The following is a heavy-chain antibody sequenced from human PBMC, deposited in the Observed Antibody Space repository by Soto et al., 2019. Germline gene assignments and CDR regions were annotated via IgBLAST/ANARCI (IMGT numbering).Heavy chain of an antibody. CDR2: IYYSGST. CDR1: GGSISSGGYY. V-gene: IGHV4-31*03. J-gene: IGHJ3*02. CDR3: ARSYYYGSGPGDAFDI. D-gene: IGHD3-10*01. Sequence: SETLSLTCTVSGGSISSGGYYWSWIRQHPGKGLEWIGYIYYSGSTYYNPSLKSRVTISVDTSKNQFSLKLSSVTAADTAVYYCARSYYYGSGPGDAFDIWGQGTMVTVSS.